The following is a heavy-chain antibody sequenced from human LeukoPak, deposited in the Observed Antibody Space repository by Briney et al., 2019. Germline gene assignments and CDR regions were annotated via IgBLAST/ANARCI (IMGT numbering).Heavy chain of an antibody. J-gene: IGHJ6*03. Sequence: SETLSLTCTVSGGSISSHYWSWNRQRPGKGLEWIGYIYYSGSTNYNPSLKSRVTIAVDTSKNQFSLKLSSVTAADTAVYYCARVYGSGSYRFYYYYYMDVWGKGTTVTVSS. V-gene: IGHV4-59*11. CDR3: ARVYGSGSYRFYYYYYMDV. CDR2: IYYSGST. D-gene: IGHD3-10*01. CDR1: GGSISSHY.